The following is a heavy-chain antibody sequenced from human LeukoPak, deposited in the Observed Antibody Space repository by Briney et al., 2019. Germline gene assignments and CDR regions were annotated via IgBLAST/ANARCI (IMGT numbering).Heavy chain of an antibody. D-gene: IGHD3-9*01. V-gene: IGHV3-23*01. J-gene: IGHJ4*02. CDR3: AKDRELRYFDWLPMFDY. CDR2: ISGSGGST. CDR1: GFTFNTFA. Sequence: PGGSLRLSCADSGFTFNTFAMSWVRQAPGKGLEWVSAISGSGGSTYYADSVKGRFTISRNNSKNTLYLQMNSLRAEDTAVYYCAKDRELRYFDWLPMFDYWGQGTLVTVSS.